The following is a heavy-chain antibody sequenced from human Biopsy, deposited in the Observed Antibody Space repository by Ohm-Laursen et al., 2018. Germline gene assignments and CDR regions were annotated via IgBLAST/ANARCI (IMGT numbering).Heavy chain of an antibody. Sequence: SLRLSCAASGFPFSDYYMRWIRQAPGKGLDWVSYISDGGTTIYYADSVKGRSTISRDNAKKSLYLQMNSLRAEDTAVYYCAREGSYADYRYPYYYGMDVWGPGTTVIVSS. CDR2: ISDGGTTI. J-gene: IGHJ6*02. CDR3: AREGSYADYRYPYYYGMDV. CDR1: GFPFSDYY. D-gene: IGHD4-17*01. V-gene: IGHV3-11*04.